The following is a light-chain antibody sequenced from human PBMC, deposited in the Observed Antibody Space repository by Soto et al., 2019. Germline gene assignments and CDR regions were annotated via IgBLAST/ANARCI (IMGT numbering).Light chain of an antibody. J-gene: IGLJ2*01. Sequence: QSALTQPASVSGSPGQSITISCTGTSSDFGNYNLVSWYQQHPGKVPKLILFEVNKRPSGVSGRFSGSKSGNTASLTISGLQVEDEAHYHCSSYTTSSTVIFGGGTKVTVL. CDR1: SSDFGNYNL. V-gene: IGLV2-14*02. CDR3: SSYTTSSTVI. CDR2: EVN.